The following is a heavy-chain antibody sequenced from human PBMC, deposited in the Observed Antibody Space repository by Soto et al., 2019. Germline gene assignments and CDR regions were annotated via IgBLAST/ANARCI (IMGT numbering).Heavy chain of an antibody. V-gene: IGHV3-7*01. Sequence: EVPLVESWGDLAQPGGSLRLSCAASGFPFSNYWMTWVRQDPGKGLEWVANIDQAGSEKNYLYSVKGRFTVSRDNAKNSLYLQMNNLRAEDTAVYYCSTHRLNQVPGMLDYWGQGALVIVSS. J-gene: IGHJ4*02. CDR1: GFPFSNYW. D-gene: IGHD1-26*01. CDR3: STHRLNQVPGMLDY. CDR2: IDQAGSEK.